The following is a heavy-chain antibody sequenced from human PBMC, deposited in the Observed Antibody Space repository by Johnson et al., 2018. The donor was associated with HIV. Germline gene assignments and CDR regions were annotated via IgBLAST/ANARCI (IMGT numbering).Heavy chain of an antibody. D-gene: IGHD3-22*01. CDR3: ARVVQYYDSSGYSTRGGDGLDI. CDR1: GFTFDDYG. CDR2: INWNGGST. Sequence: VQLVESGGAVVRPGGSLRLSCTASGFTFDDYGMNWVRQVPGQGLEWVSGINWNGGSTSYADSVKGRFTISRDNAKKSLYLQMNSLRAADTALYYCARVVQYYDSSGYSTRGGDGLDIWGQGTVVTVSS. J-gene: IGHJ3*02. V-gene: IGHV3-20*04.